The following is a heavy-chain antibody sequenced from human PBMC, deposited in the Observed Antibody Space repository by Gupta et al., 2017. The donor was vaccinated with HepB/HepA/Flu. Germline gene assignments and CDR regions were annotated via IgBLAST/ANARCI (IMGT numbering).Heavy chain of an antibody. Sequence: LYGTCSVPCGSISSSSYYWGWIRQPPGKGLEWIGSIYYSGSTYYNPSLKSRVTISVDTSKNQFSLKLSSVTAADTAVYYCVKLDPDLAGMDVWGQGTTVTVSS. CDR2: IYYSGST. V-gene: IGHV4-39*01. J-gene: IGHJ6*02. CDR3: VKLDPDLAGMDV. D-gene: IGHD5-18*01. CDR1: CGSISSSSYY.